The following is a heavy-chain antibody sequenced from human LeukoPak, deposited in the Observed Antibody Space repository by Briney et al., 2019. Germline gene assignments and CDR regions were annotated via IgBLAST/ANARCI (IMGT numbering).Heavy chain of an antibody. Sequence: SETLSLTCAVYGGSFSGYYWSWIRQPPGKGLEWIGEINHSGSTNYNPSLKSRVTISVDTSKNQFSLELSSVTAADTAVYYRARRHKLQQLVHFSYWGQGTLVTVSS. J-gene: IGHJ4*02. D-gene: IGHD6-13*01. V-gene: IGHV4-34*01. CDR2: INHSGST. CDR3: ARRHKLQQLVHFSY. CDR1: GGSFSGYY.